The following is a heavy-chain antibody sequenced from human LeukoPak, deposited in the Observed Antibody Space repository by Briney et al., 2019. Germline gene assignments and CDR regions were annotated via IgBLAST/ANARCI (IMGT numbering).Heavy chain of an antibody. CDR2: IDPSDSYT. V-gene: IGHV5-10-1*01. J-gene: IGHJ6*04. CDR3: ARLSHIYCSGGSCAYYYGMDV. Sequence: GESLKISCKGSGYSFTSYWISWVRQMPGKGLEWMGRIDPSDSYTNYSPSFQGHVTISADKSISTAYRQWSSLKASDTAMYYCARLSHIYCSGGSCAYYYGMDVWGKGTTVTVSS. CDR1: GYSFTSYW. D-gene: IGHD2-15*01.